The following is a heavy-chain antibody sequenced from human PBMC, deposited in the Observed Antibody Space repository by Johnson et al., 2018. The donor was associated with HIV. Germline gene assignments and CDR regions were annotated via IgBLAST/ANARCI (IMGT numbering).Heavy chain of an antibody. CDR2: ISWNSGSI. J-gene: IGHJ3*01. CDR1: GFTFDDYA. Sequence: VQLVESGGGLVQPGRSLRLSCAASGFTFDDYAMHWVRQAPGKGLEWVSGISWNSGSIGYVDSVKGRFIISRDNAKNSLYLQMNSLRPEDTAVYYCAKGMGLSIGELSDAFHFWGQGTMVTVSS. V-gene: IGHV3-9*01. D-gene: IGHD3-10*01. CDR3: AKGMGLSIGELSDAFHF.